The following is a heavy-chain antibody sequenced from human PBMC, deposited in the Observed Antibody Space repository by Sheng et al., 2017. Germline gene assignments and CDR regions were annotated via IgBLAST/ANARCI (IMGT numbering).Heavy chain of an antibody. V-gene: IGHV3-23*04. D-gene: IGHD3-10*01. J-gene: IGHJ5*02. CDR3: ANPTSSGSPFNWFDP. Sequence: EVQLVESGGGLVQPGGSLRLSCAASGFTFSSYAMSWVRQAPGKGLEWVSAVTAGAGDTYYADSVKGRFTISRDNSKNTLYLQMNSLRAEDTAIYYCANPTSSGSPFNWFDPWGQGTLVTVSS. CDR1: GFTFSSYA. CDR2: VTAGAGDT.